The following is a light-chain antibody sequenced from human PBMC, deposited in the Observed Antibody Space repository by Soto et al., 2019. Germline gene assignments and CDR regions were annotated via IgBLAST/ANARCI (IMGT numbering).Light chain of an antibody. CDR2: EVS. Sequence: QSALTQPPSASGSPGQSVTISCTGASSDVGGYNYVSWYQQHPGKAPKLMIYEVSNRPSGFSNRFSGSKSGNTASLTISGLQAEDEADYYCSSYTSNSTLYVFGTGTKLTVL. V-gene: IGLV2-14*01. CDR3: SSYTSNSTLYV. J-gene: IGLJ1*01. CDR1: SSDVGGYNY.